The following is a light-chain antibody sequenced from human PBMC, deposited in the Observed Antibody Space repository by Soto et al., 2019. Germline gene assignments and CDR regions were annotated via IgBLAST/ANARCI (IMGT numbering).Light chain of an antibody. V-gene: IGKV1-5*01. CDR1: QSIVRW. Sequence: DIQMTQSPSTLSASVGDRVTITCRASQSIVRWLAWYQQKPGKAPKLLISATSTLQSGVPSRFSGRGSGTNFTLTISSLQPEDFATYYCIQDFISPLTVGQGTKVDI. CDR3: IQDFISPLT. CDR2: ATS. J-gene: IGKJ1*01.